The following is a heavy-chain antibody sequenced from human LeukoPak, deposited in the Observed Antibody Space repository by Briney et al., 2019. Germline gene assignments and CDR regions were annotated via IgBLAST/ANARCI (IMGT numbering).Heavy chain of an antibody. D-gene: IGHD3-16*02. J-gene: IGHJ4*02. CDR2: IYYSGST. Sequence: SETLSLTCTVSGGSISSYYWSWIRQPPGKGLEWIGYIYYSGSTNYNPSLKSRVTISVDRSKNQFSLKLSSVTAADTAVYYCARGVQYYDYVWGSYRYYFDYWGQGTLVTVSS. CDR1: GGSISSYY. V-gene: IGHV4-59*12. CDR3: ARGVQYYDYVWGSYRYYFDY.